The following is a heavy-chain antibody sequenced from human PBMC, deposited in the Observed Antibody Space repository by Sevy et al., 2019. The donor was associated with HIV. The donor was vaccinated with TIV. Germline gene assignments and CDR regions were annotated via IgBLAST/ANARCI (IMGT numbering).Heavy chain of an antibody. J-gene: IGHJ4*02. D-gene: IGHD2-15*01. CDR2: IYYSGRT. CDR1: GGSISSSSYY. V-gene: IGHV4-39*01. Sequence: SETLSLTCTVSGGSISSSSYYWGWIRQPPGKGLEWIGSIYYSGRTYYNPSLKSRVTISVDTSKKQFSLRLSSVTAADTAVYYCAGRMGADCSGGRCYYFDSWGQGTPVTVSS. CDR3: AGRMGADCSGGRCYYFDS.